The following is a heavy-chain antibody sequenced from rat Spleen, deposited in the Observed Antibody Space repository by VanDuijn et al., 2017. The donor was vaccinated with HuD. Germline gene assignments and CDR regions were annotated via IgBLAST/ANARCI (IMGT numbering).Heavy chain of an antibody. J-gene: IGHJ2*01. CDR3: ARRHYGYTDYFDY. CDR2: ISYDGNSI. CDR1: GFTFSDYY. Sequence: EVQLAESGGGLVQPGRSLKLSCAASGFTFSDYYMAWVRQAPTKGLEWVASISYDGNSIYYRDSVKGRFTISRDNAQSTLYLQMDSLRSEDTATYYCARRHYGYTDYFDYWGQGVMVTVSS. D-gene: IGHD1-9*01. V-gene: IGHV5-7*01.